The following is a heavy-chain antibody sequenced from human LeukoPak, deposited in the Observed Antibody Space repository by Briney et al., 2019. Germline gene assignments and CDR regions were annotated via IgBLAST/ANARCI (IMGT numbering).Heavy chain of an antibody. D-gene: IGHD2-2*02. Sequence: SETLSLTCTVSGGSISSSSYYWGWIRQPPGKGLEWIGSIYYSGSTYCNPSLKSRVTISVDTSKNQFPLKLSSVTAADTAVYYCARQPPYCSSTSCYNQAFDYWGQGTLVTVSS. CDR1: GGSISSSSYY. CDR2: IYYSGST. J-gene: IGHJ4*02. CDR3: ARQPPYCSSTSCYNQAFDY. V-gene: IGHV4-39*01.